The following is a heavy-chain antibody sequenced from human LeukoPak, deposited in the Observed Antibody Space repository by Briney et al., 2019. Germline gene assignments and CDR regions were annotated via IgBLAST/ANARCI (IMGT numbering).Heavy chain of an antibody. CDR2: ISAYNGNT. D-gene: IGHD6-6*01. Sequence: ASVKVSCKASGYTFTSYGISWVRQAPGQGLEWMGWISAYNGNTNYAQKLQGRVTMTTDTSTSTAYMELRSLRSDDTAVYYCARGREYSSSWRDLQKKYYFDYWGQGTLVTVSS. CDR1: GYTFTSYG. CDR3: ARGREYSSSWRDLQKKYYFDY. V-gene: IGHV1-18*01. J-gene: IGHJ4*02.